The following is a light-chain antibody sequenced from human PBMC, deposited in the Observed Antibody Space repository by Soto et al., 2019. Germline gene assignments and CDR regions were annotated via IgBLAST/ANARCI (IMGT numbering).Light chain of an antibody. V-gene: IGLV2-14*01. J-gene: IGLJ2*01. CDR1: SSDVGAYHY. Sequence: QSVLTQAASVSGSPGQSITISCTGTSSDVGAYHYVTWYQQHPGKAPKVMIYKVSNRPSGVSNRFSGSKSGNTASLTISGLQAEDEADYYCSSYTTGSLVVFGGGTKLTVL. CDR3: SSYTTGSLVV. CDR2: KVS.